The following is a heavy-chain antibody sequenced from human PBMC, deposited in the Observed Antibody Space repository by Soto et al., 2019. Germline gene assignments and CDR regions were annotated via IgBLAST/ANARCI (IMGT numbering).Heavy chain of an antibody. CDR1: GYSFTSYW. CDR3: ARHEEGCSGGSCYIWFDP. V-gene: IGHV5-51*01. CDR2: IYPGDSDT. J-gene: IGHJ5*02. D-gene: IGHD2-15*01. Sequence: PGESLKISCKGSGYSFTSYWIGWVRQMPGKGLEWMGIIYPGDSDTRYSPSFQGQVTISADKSISTAYLQWSSLKASDTAMYYWARHEEGCSGGSCYIWFDPWGQATLVTVSS.